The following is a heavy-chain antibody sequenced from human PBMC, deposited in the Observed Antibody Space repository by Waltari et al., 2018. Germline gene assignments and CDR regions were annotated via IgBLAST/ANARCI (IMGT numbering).Heavy chain of an antibody. CDR1: GGSFSGYY. J-gene: IGHJ4*02. V-gene: IGHV4-34*01. Sequence: QVQLQQWGAGLLKPSETLSLTCAVYGGSFSGYYWSWIRQPPGKGLEWIGEINHSGSTNYNPSLKSRVTISVDTSKNQFSLKLSSVTAADTAVYYCAGGGKLVLGYWGQGTLVTVSS. D-gene: IGHD6-13*01. CDR2: INHSGST. CDR3: AGGGKLVLGY.